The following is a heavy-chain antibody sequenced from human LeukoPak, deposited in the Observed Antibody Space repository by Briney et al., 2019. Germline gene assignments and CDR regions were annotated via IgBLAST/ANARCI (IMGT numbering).Heavy chain of an antibody. CDR1: GFTFSSYG. V-gene: IGHV3-30*18. Sequence: PGGSLRLSCAASGFTFSSYGMHWVRQAPGEGLEWVAVISYDGSNKYYADSVKGRFTISRDNSKNTLYLQMNSLRAEDTAVYYCAKDSLAYCGGDCYSTDDYWGQGTLVTVSS. J-gene: IGHJ4*02. D-gene: IGHD2-21*02. CDR3: AKDSLAYCGGDCYSTDDY. CDR2: ISYDGSNK.